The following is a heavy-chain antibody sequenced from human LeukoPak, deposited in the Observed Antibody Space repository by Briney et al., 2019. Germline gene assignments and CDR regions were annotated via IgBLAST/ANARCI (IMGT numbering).Heavy chain of an antibody. J-gene: IGHJ4*02. Sequence: GGSLRLSCAASGFTFSSYAMSWVRQAPGKGLEWVLTVSNSGSITYDADSVKGRFTISRDNSKNTLYLQMNSLRAEDTAVYYCARDRYYFDYWGQGTLVTVSS. V-gene: IGHV3-23*01. CDR2: VSNSGSIT. CDR3: ARDRYYFDY. CDR1: GFTFSSYA.